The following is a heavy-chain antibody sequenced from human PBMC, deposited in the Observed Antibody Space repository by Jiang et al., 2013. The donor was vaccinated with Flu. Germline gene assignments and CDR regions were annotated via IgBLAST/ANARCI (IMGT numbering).Heavy chain of an antibody. D-gene: IGHD3-9*01. CDR1: GYTFTDYD. Sequence: QSGAEVKKPGASVKVSCRSSGYTFTDYDIHWVRQAPGHGLEWMGWINPNSGDTKYAQNFQGRVTVTRDTSISTVYMEMSSLTYDDTALYYCARDPSLNLNGAHWGQGTLVTVSS. CDR3: ARDPSLNLNGAH. J-gene: IGHJ4*02. CDR2: INPNSGDT. V-gene: IGHV1-2*02.